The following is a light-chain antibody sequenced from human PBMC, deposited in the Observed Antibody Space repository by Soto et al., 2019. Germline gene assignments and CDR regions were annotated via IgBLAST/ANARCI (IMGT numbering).Light chain of an antibody. CDR1: QSVSSSY. CDR3: QQYASSPKT. CDR2: GAS. J-gene: IGKJ1*01. V-gene: IGKV3-20*01. Sequence: EIVLTQSPGTLSLSPGERATLSCRASQSVSSSYLAWYQQKPGQAPRLLIYGASSRATGIPDRFSGSGSGTDFTLPISRLEPEDFAVYYCQQYASSPKTFGQGTKVDIK.